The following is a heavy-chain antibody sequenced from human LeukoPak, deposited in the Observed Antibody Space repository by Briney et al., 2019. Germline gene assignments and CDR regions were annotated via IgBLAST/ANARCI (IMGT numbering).Heavy chain of an antibody. CDR2: IDPNSGGT. J-gene: IGHJ4*02. CDR3: ARDGLTIFGVGDVS. V-gene: IGHV1-2*02. Sequence: KPGASVKVSCKASGYTFTGYYMHWVRQAPGQGLEWMGWIDPNSGGTNYAQKFQGRVTMTRDTSISTAYMELSRLRSDDTAVYYCARDGLTIFGVGDVSWGQGTLVTVSS. CDR1: GYTFTGYY. D-gene: IGHD3-3*01.